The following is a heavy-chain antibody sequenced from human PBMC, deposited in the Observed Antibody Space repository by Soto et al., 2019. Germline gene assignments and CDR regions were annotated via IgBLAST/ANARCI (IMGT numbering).Heavy chain of an antibody. CDR2: IYPGDSDT. Sequence: GESLKISCKGSGYTFTSYWIGWVRQMPGKGLEWMGIIYPGDSDTRYSQSFQGQVTISADKSISTAYLQWSSLKASDTAMYYCARRTSEAYWYFDLWGRGTLVTVSS. CDR1: GYTFTSYW. V-gene: IGHV5-51*01. J-gene: IGHJ2*01. D-gene: IGHD2-2*01. CDR3: ARRTSEAYWYFDL.